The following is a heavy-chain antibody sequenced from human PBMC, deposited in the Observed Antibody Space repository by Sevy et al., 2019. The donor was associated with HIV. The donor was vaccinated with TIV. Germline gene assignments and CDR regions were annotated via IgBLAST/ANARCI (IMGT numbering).Heavy chain of an antibody. Sequence: GGSLRLSCAASGFTFSSYSMNWVRQAPGKGLEWVSYISSSSTIYYADSVKGRFTISRDNAKNSLYLQMNSLRDEDTAVYYCASDGVGATVGAFDIWGQGTMVTVSS. D-gene: IGHD1-26*01. J-gene: IGHJ3*02. CDR3: ASDGVGATVGAFDI. V-gene: IGHV3-48*02. CDR1: GFTFSSYS. CDR2: ISSSSTI.